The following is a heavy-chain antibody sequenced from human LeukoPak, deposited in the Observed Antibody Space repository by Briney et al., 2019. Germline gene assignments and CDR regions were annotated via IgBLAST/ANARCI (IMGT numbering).Heavy chain of an antibody. D-gene: IGHD2-15*01. CDR2: IRSKTDGGTT. Sequence: GGSLSLTCAASGFTFSNAWISWVRQAPGKGLEWVGRIRSKTDGGTTEYAAPVKGRFTISRDDSKNTLYLQMNSLKTEDTAVYYCTTVDCRGGICYNRSYCGQGTLVTVSS. J-gene: IGHJ4*02. CDR3: TTVDCRGGICYNRSY. V-gene: IGHV3-15*01. CDR1: GFTFSNAW.